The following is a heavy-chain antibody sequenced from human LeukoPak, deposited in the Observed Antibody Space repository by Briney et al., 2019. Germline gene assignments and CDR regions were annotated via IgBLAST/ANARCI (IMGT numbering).Heavy chain of an antibody. Sequence: PSETLSLTCTVSGGSISSGDYYWRWIRQPPGKGLEWIGYIYYSGSTYYNPSLKSRVTISVDTSKNQFSLKLSSVTAADTAVYYCAVGHYYDSSGPPDYWGQGTLVTVSS. D-gene: IGHD3-22*01. CDR1: GGSISSGDYY. J-gene: IGHJ4*02. V-gene: IGHV4-30-4*08. CDR2: IYYSGST. CDR3: AVGHYYDSSGPPDY.